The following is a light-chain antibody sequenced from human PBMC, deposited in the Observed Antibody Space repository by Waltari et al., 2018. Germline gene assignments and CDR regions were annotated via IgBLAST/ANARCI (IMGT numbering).Light chain of an antibody. Sequence: EIVLTQSPRTLSLSPVERATLSCRASQSISKYLAWYQQKPGQAPRLLIYHASSRAAGIPDRFSGSGSGTDFSLTISRLEPEDFAVYYCQHYESFPVTFGQGTKVEIK. V-gene: IGKV3-20*01. J-gene: IGKJ1*01. CDR1: QSISKY. CDR3: QHYESFPVT. CDR2: HAS.